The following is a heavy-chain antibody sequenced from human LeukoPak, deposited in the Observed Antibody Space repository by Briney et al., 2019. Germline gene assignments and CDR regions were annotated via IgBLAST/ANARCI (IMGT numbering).Heavy chain of an antibody. J-gene: IGHJ4*02. Sequence: GGSLRLSCAASGFTFSSYGMHWVRQDPGKGLEWVAVISYDGSNKYYADSVKGRFTISRDNSKNTLYLQTNSLRAEDTAVYYCAKDRYYYDSSGLVDYWGQGTLVTVSS. V-gene: IGHV3-30*18. CDR2: ISYDGSNK. CDR1: GFTFSSYG. D-gene: IGHD3-22*01. CDR3: AKDRYYYDSSGLVDY.